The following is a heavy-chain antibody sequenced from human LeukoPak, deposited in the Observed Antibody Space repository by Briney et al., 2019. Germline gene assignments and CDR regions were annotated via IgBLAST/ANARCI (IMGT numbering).Heavy chain of an antibody. D-gene: IGHD4-17*01. CDR2: MNPNSGNT. J-gene: IGHJ6*02. CDR3: ARDRKVTVTTRYYYYGMDV. Sequence: ASVKVSCKASGNTFTSYDINWVRQATGQGLEWMGWMNPNSGNTSYAQKFQGRVTMTRDTSTSTVYMELSSLRSEDTAVYYCARDRKVTVTTRYYYYGMDVWGQGTTVTVSS. CDR1: GNTFTSYD. V-gene: IGHV1-8*01.